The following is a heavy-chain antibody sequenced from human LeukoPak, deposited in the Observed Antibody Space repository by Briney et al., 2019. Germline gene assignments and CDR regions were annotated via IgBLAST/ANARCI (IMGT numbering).Heavy chain of an antibody. D-gene: IGHD4-11*01. CDR3: ARVPVTSYYFDY. J-gene: IGHJ4*02. CDR1: GFPLSAYT. CDR2: ISSSSNTI. Sequence: GGPLRLPCAASGFPLSAYTMNGFRRAPGKGREGVSYISSSSNTIYYADSVKGRFTISRDNAKNSLYLQMNSLRVEDTAVYYCARVPVTSYYFDYWGQGTLVTVSS. V-gene: IGHV3-48*01.